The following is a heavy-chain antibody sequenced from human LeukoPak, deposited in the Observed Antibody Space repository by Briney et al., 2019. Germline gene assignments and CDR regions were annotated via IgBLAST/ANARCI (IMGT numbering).Heavy chain of an antibody. CDR3: ARVPTGYSSAWYSFGY. Sequence: GGSLRLSCAASGFTVSSNYMSWVRQAPGKGLEWVSVIYSGGRTYYADSVKGRFTISRDNSENTLYLQMNSLRVEDTAVYYCARVPTGYSSAWYSFGYWGQGTLVTVSS. V-gene: IGHV3-66*01. D-gene: IGHD6-19*01. J-gene: IGHJ4*02. CDR2: IYSGGRT. CDR1: GFTVSSNY.